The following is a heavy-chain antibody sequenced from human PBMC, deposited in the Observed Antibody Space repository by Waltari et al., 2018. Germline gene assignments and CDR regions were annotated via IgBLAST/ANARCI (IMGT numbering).Heavy chain of an antibody. V-gene: IGHV1-69*01. D-gene: IGHD5-12*01. CDR1: GGTFSSYA. CDR2: IIPIFGTA. CDR3: AGGVDRGDYYYYYGMDV. Sequence: QVQLVQSGAEVKKPGSSVKVSCKASGGTFSSYAISWVRQAPGQGLELMGGIIPIFGTANYAQKFQGRVTITADESTSTAYMELSSLRSEDTAVYYCAGGVDRGDYYYYYGMDVWGQGTTVTVSS. J-gene: IGHJ6*02.